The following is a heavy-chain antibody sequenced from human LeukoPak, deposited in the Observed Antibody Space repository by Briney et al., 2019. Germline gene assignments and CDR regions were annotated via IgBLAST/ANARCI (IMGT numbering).Heavy chain of an antibody. CDR2: IRYDGSNK. CDR1: GFTLSSYS. J-gene: IGHJ4*02. Sequence: GGSLRLSCAASGFTLSSYSMNWVRQAPGKGLEWVAFIRYDGSNKYYADSVKGRFTISRDNSKNTLYLQMNSLRAEDTAVYYCAGGDYYDSSGSGYWGQGTLVTVSS. V-gene: IGHV3-30*02. CDR3: AGGDYYDSSGSGY. D-gene: IGHD3-22*01.